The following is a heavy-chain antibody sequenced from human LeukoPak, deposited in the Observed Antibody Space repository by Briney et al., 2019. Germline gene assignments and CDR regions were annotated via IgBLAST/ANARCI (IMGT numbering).Heavy chain of an antibody. CDR2: IKSKTDGGTT. V-gene: IGHV3-15*01. J-gene: IGHJ6*02. CDR1: GFTFSNAW. D-gene: IGHD5-18*01. Sequence: PGRSLRLSCAASGFTFSNAWMSWVRQAPGKGLEWDGRIKSKTDGGTTDYAAPVKGRFTISRDDSKNTLYLQMNSLKTEDAAVYYCTTKEDTAMVTSYYYYGMDVWGQGTTVTVSS. CDR3: TTKEDTAMVTSYYYYGMDV.